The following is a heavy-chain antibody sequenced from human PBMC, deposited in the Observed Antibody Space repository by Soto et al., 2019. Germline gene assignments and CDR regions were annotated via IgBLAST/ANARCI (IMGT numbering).Heavy chain of an antibody. Sequence: GESLKISCKGSGYSFTSYWIGWVRQMPGKGLEWMGIIYPGDSDTRYSPSFQGQVTISADKSISTAYLQWSSLKASDTAMYYCARQNFGYGDYGVDYYYGMDVWGQGTTVNVSS. J-gene: IGHJ6*02. D-gene: IGHD4-17*01. V-gene: IGHV5-51*01. CDR2: IYPGDSDT. CDR3: ARQNFGYGDYGVDYYYGMDV. CDR1: GYSFTSYW.